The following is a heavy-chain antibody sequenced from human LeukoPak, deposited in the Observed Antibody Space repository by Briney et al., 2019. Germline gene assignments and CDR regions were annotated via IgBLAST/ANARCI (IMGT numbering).Heavy chain of an antibody. CDR2: ISSSSSYI. J-gene: IGHJ4*02. CDR1: GFTFSSYS. Sequence: GGSLRLSCAASGFTFSSYSMNWVRQAPGKGLEWVSSISSSSSYIYYADSVKGRFTISRDNAKNSLYLQMNSLRVEDTAVYYCARYRGIAAAGTTSDYWGQGTLVTVSS. V-gene: IGHV3-21*01. CDR3: ARYRGIAAAGTTSDY. D-gene: IGHD6-13*01.